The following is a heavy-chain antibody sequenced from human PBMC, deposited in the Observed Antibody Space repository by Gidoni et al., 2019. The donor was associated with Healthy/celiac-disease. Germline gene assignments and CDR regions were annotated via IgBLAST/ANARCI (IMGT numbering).Heavy chain of an antibody. CDR3: ARDTDLYGDYLDAFDI. D-gene: IGHD4-17*01. CDR1: GYTFTGYY. CDR2: INPNSGGT. V-gene: IGHV1-2*02. Sequence: QVQLVQSGAEVKKPGASVKVSCKASGYTFTGYYMHWVRQAPGQGLEWMGWINPNSGGTNYAQKFQGRVTMTRDTSISTAYMELSRLRSDDTAVYYCARDTDLYGDYLDAFDIWGQGTMVTVSS. J-gene: IGHJ3*02.